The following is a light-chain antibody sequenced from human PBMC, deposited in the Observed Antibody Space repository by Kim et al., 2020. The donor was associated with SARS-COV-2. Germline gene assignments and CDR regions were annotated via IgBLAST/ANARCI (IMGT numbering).Light chain of an antibody. CDR2: GAS. Sequence: EIVLTQSPGTLSLSPGERASLSCRASPSVSASYLAWYQQKPGQAPRLLIYGASSRATGIPDRFSGSGSGTDFTLTINRLEPEDIAVYYCQYYGTSLTFGPGTKVDIK. CDR3: QYYGTSLT. J-gene: IGKJ3*01. CDR1: PSVSASY. V-gene: IGKV3-20*01.